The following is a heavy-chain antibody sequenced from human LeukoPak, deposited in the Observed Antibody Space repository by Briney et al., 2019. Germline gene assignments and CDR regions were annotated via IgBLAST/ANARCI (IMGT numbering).Heavy chain of an antibody. V-gene: IGHV4-34*01. J-gene: IGHJ5*02. Sequence: SETLSLTCAVYGGSFSSYYWSWIRQPPGKGLEWIWEINHSGSTNYNPSLKSRGTISVDTSKNQFSLTLSSVTAADTAVYYCAGEGSWYHDGGYWFDPWGQGTLVTVSS. CDR3: AGEGSWYHDGGYWFDP. D-gene: IGHD6-13*01. CDR1: GGSFSSYY. CDR2: INHSGST.